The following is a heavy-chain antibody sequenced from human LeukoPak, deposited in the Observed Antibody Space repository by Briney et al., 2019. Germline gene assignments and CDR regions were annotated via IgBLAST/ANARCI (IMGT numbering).Heavy chain of an antibody. D-gene: IGHD3-22*01. J-gene: IGHJ4*02. V-gene: IGHV3-48*01. Sequence: HAGGSLRLSCAASGFTFSSYSMNWVRQAPGKGLEWVSYISSSSSTIYYADSVKGRFTIPRDNAKNSLYLQMNSLRAEDTAVYYCARSSMIVPKPQDYWGQGTLVTVSS. CDR1: GFTFSSYS. CDR2: ISSSSSTI. CDR3: ARSSMIVPKPQDY.